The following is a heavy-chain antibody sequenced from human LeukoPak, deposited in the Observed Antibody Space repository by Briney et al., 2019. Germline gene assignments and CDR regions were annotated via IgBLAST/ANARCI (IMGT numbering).Heavy chain of an antibody. CDR1: GYTFTGYY. J-gene: IGHJ6*02. CDR2: IIPILGIA. V-gene: IGHV1-69*02. D-gene: IGHD3-16*01. Sequence: ASVKVSCKASGYTFTGYYMHWVRQAPGQGLEWMGRIIPILGIANYAQKFQGRVTITADKSTSTAYMELSSLRSEDTAVYYCATGRFNYYYYGMDVWGQGTTVTVSS. CDR3: ATGRFNYYYYGMDV.